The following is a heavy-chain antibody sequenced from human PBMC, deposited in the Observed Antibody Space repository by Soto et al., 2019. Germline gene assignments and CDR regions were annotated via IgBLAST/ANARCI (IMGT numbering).Heavy chain of an antibody. CDR1: GFTFSSYA. Sequence: LRLSCAASGFTFSSYAMSWVRQAPGKGLEWVSAISGSGGSTYYADSVKGRFTISRDNSKNTLYLQMNSLRAEDTAVYYCAKDFYALYYFDYWGQGTLVTVSS. J-gene: IGHJ4*02. CDR3: AKDFYALYYFDY. V-gene: IGHV3-23*01. D-gene: IGHD2-2*01. CDR2: ISGSGGST.